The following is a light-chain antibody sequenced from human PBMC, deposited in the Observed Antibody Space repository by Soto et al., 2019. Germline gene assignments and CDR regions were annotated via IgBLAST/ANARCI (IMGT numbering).Light chain of an antibody. V-gene: IGKV1-5*03. CDR1: QTIDSW. Sequence: DFPVTQSASTLSGSVRDRVTLTCRASQTIDSWLAWYQQRPGKPPNLLIYKASTLASGVPSRFSGSGSGTEFTLTINSLQPDDFATYYCQQYHSYSGTFGQGTKV. CDR3: QQYHSYSGT. J-gene: IGKJ1*01. CDR2: KAS.